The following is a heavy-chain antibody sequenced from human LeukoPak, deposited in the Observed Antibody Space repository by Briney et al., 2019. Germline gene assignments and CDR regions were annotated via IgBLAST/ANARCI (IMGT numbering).Heavy chain of an antibody. J-gene: IGHJ4*02. CDR1: GGSIGSYY. CDR2: IYISGST. Sequence: SETLSLTCTVSGGSIGSYYWSWIRQPAGKGLEWIGHIYISGSTNYNPSLKSRVTMSVDTSKNQFSLKLSSATAADTAVYYCARYGSDWSFDYWGQGTLVTVSS. CDR3: ARYGSDWSFDY. D-gene: IGHD6-19*01. V-gene: IGHV4-4*07.